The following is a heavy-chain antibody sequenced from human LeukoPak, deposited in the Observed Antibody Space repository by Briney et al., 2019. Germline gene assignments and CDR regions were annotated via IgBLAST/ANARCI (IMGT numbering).Heavy chain of an antibody. CDR1: GGSFSGYY. CDR2: INHSGST. J-gene: IGHJ4*02. CDR3: ARGPTYYYDTSGSRGWDFDY. Sequence: SETLSLTCAVYGGSFSGYYWSWIRQPPGKGLEWIGEINHSGSTNYNPSLKSRVTISVDTSKNQFSLKLSSVTAADTAVYYCARGPTYYYDTSGSRGWDFDYWGQGTLVTVSS. V-gene: IGHV4-34*01. D-gene: IGHD3-22*01.